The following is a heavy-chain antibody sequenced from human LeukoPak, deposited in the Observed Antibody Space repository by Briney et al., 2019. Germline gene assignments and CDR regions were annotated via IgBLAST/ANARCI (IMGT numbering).Heavy chain of an antibody. V-gene: IGHV3-74*01. CDR3: ARVRDTAMAGVDY. CDR1: GFTFSSYW. J-gene: IGHJ4*02. CDR2: INSDGSST. Sequence: GGSLRLSCAASGFTFSSYWMHWVRQAPGKGLVWVSRINSDGSSTSYADSVKGRFTISRDNAKNTLYLQMNSLRAEDTAVYYCARVRDTAMAGVDYWGQGALVTVSS. D-gene: IGHD5-18*01.